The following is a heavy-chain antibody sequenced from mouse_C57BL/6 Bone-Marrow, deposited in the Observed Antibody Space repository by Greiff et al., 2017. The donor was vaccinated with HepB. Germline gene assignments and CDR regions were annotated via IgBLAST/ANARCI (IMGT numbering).Heavy chain of an antibody. D-gene: IGHD2-3*01. V-gene: IGHV15-2*01. CDR1: DSEVFPIAY. J-gene: IGHJ3*01. CDR2: ILPSIGRA. Sequence: QVQLQQSGSELRSPGSSVKLSCKDFDSEVFPIAYMSWVRPKPGHGFEWIGGILPSIGRAVYGEKFEDKATLDADTLSNTANSGLNSLTYEDSAIYCCARHDGYWAWFAYWGQGNLVTVSA. CDR3: ARHDGYWAWFAY.